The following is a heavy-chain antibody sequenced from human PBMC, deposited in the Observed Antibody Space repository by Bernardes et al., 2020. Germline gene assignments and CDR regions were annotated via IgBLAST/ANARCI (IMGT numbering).Heavy chain of an antibody. J-gene: IGHJ4*02. CDR3: ARGYHYDSSGYYRIFDY. CDR1: GGSMSSYY. CDR2: AYDTGGT. V-gene: IGHV4-59*01. Sequence: SETLSLTCTVSGGSMSSYYWTWIRQPPGKGLEWIGFAYDTGGTNYNPSLKSRVTISLDTSKSQFSLRLSSVTAADTAVYSCARGYHYDSSGYYRIFDYWGQGILVTVSS. D-gene: IGHD3-22*01.